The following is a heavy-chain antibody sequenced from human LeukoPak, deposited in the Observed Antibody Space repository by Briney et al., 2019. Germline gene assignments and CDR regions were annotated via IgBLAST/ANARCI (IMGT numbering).Heavy chain of an antibody. CDR2: IYYSGST. D-gene: IGHD5-12*01. CDR3: ARGYGEYSGYDYVYYFDY. CDR1: GGSISSYY. Sequence: SETLSLTCTVSGGSISSYYWSWIRQPPGKGLEWIGYIYYSGSTNYNPSLKSRVTISVDTSKNQFSLKLSSVTAADTAVYCCARGYGEYSGYDYVYYFDYWGQGTLVTVSS. V-gene: IGHV4-59*12. J-gene: IGHJ4*02.